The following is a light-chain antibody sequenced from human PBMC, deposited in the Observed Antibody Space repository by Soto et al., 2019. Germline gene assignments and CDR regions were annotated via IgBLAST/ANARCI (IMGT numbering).Light chain of an antibody. Sequence: EVVLTQSPATLSLSPGEKATLSCRASQDINTYLGWYQQKPGQPPRLLIYDASNRASGIPARFSGSGSGTDFTLTINSLEPEDFAIYYCQHRYNWPLTFGAETKVDIK. V-gene: IGKV3-11*01. J-gene: IGKJ4*01. CDR3: QHRYNWPLT. CDR2: DAS. CDR1: QDINTY.